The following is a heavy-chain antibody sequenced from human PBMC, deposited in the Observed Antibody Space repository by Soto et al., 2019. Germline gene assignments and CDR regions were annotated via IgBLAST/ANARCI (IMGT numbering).Heavy chain of an antibody. CDR2: IYPGDSDT. CDR1: GYSFTSYW. Sequence: GESLKISCKGSGYSFTSYWIGWVRQMPGKGLEWMGIIYPGDSDTRYSPSFQGQVTISADKSISTAYLQWSSLKASDTAMYYCARGGYYYDSSGYYHTTFDYWGQGTLVTVSS. CDR3: ARGGYYYDSSGYYHTTFDY. J-gene: IGHJ4*02. V-gene: IGHV5-51*01. D-gene: IGHD3-22*01.